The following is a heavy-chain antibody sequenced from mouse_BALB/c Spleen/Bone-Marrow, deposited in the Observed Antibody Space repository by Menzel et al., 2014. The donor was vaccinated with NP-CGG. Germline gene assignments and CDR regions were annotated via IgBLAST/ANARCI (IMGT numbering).Heavy chain of an antibody. D-gene: IGHD2-1*01. Sequence: SAAAVDFSRYWMSWVRQAPGKGLEWIGEINPDSSTINYTPSLKDKFIISRDNAKNTLYLQMSKVRSEDTALYCCARQGYYGKGDYWGQGTTLTVSS. CDR1: AVDFSRYW. V-gene: IGHV4-1*02. J-gene: IGHJ2*01. CDR2: INPDSSTI. CDR3: ARQGYYGKGDY.